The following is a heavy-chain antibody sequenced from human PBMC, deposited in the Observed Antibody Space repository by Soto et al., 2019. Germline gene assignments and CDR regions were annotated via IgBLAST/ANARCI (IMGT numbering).Heavy chain of an antibody. CDR2: IYHSGST. Sequence: SETLSLTCTVSGGSLSSYYWSWIRQPPGKGLEWIGYIYHSGSTYYNPSLKSRVTISVDRSKNQFSLKLSSVTAADTAVYYCARNYGDSVWFDPWGQGTLVTVSS. D-gene: IGHD4-17*01. CDR1: GGSLSSYY. J-gene: IGHJ5*02. V-gene: IGHV4-59*12. CDR3: ARNYGDSVWFDP.